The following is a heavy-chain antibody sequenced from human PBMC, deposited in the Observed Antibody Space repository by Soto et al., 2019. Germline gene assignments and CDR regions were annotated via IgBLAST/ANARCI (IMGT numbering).Heavy chain of an antibody. J-gene: IGHJ6*02. D-gene: IGHD2-2*01. CDR1: GYTFTSYA. V-gene: IGHV1-3*05. CDR2: INAGNGNT. Sequence: QVQLVQSGAEEKKPGASVKVSCKASGYTFTSYAMHWVRQAPGQRLEWMGWINAGNGNTKYSQKFQGRVTITRDTXXSXAXXELSSLRSEDTAVYYCARYCISTSCYVDYYYGMDVWGQGTTVTVSS. CDR3: ARYCISTSCYVDYYYGMDV.